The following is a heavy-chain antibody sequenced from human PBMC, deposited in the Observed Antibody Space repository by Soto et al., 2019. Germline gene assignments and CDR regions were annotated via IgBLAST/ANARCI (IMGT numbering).Heavy chain of an antibody. CDR2: INHSGST. D-gene: IGHD3-9*01. Sequence: SQTLSLTCAVYGGSFSGYYWSWIRQPPGKGLGWIGEINHSGSTNYNPSLKSRVTISVDTSKNQFSLKLSSVTAADTAVYYCARGKLRNFDCLLSAIDIWGQGTMVTVSS. V-gene: IGHV4-34*01. CDR1: GGSFSGYY. J-gene: IGHJ3*02. CDR3: ARGKLRNFDCLLSAIDI.